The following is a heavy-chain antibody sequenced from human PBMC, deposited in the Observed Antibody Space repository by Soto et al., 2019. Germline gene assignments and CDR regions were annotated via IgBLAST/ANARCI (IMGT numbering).Heavy chain of an antibody. D-gene: IGHD6-13*01. V-gene: IGHV3-23*01. J-gene: IGHJ4*02. CDR1: GFTFSSYA. CDR2: IIGIGFST. CDR3: AKSVAPIAPFDY. Sequence: PGGSLRLSCAASGFTFSSYAMSWVRQAPGNWLEWVSAIIGIGFSTYYADSVKGRFTISSDNSKNTLYLQMNSLRAEVTAVYYCAKSVAPIAPFDYWGQGTLVTVSS.